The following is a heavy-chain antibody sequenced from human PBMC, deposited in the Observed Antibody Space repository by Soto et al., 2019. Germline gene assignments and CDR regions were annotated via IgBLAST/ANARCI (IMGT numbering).Heavy chain of an antibody. CDR1: GVSMNWNNFY. V-gene: IGHV4-39*01. CDR3: ALSGLAERRASDWFDP. Sequence: SETLSLTCTVSGVSMNWNNFYCAWIRQPPGKGLEWIGNIYYTGSSYFNPSLTGRVTMSVDMSKNKVSLKVKSVTAADTAVYFCALSGLAERRASDWFDPWGQG. D-gene: IGHD1-1*01. J-gene: IGHJ5*02. CDR2: IYYTGSS.